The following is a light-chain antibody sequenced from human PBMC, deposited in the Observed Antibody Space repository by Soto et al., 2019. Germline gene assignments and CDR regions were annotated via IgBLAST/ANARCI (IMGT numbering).Light chain of an antibody. Sequence: DIQMTQSPSTLSASVGDRVTITCRASQSISSWLAWYQQKPGKAPKLLIYKASSLESGVPSRFSGSGAVTEFTLTISSLQPDDFATYYCQQYNSWGTFGQGTKVEIK. V-gene: IGKV1-5*03. J-gene: IGKJ1*01. CDR2: KAS. CDR1: QSISSW. CDR3: QQYNSWGT.